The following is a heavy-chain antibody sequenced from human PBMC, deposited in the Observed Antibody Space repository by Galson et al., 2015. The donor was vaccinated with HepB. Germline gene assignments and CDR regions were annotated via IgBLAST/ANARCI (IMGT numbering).Heavy chain of an antibody. CDR1: GFTFSSYS. Sequence: SLRLSCAASGFTFSSYSMNWVRQAPGKGLGWVSSISSSSSYIYYADSVKGRFTISRDNAKNSLYLQMNSLRAEDTAVYYCARAPTIYGGNSNNYYYYMDVWGKGTTVTVSS. CDR3: ARAPTIYGGNSNNYYYYMDV. J-gene: IGHJ6*03. CDR2: ISSSSSYI. D-gene: IGHD4-23*01. V-gene: IGHV3-21*01.